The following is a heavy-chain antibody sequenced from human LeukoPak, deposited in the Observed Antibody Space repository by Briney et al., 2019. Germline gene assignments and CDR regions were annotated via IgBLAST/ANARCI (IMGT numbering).Heavy chain of an antibody. CDR2: IGTAGDT. CDR3: ARGEDVDTAVLSGGMDV. CDR1: GFTFSSYD. V-gene: IGHV3-13*01. Sequence: PGGSLRLSCAASGFTFSSYDMHWVRQATGKGLEWVSDIGTAGDTYYPGSVKGRFTISRENAKNSLYLQMNSLRAGDTAVYYCARGEDVDTAVLSGGMDVWGQGTTVTVSS. J-gene: IGHJ6*02. D-gene: IGHD5-18*01.